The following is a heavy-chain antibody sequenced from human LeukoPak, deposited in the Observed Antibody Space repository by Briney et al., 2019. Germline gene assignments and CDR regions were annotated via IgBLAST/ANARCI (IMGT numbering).Heavy chain of an antibody. V-gene: IGHV3-11*01. CDR3: ASNSGYGLNDAFDI. D-gene: IGHD3-22*01. CDR1: GFTFSDCY. Sequence: GGSLRLSCAASGFTFSDCYMNWIRQAPGKGLEWVSYISSSGSTTYYADSVQGRFTISRDNAKNPLYLQMDSLRAEDTAVYYCASNSGYGLNDAFDIWGQGAMVTVSS. J-gene: IGHJ3*02. CDR2: ISSSGSTT.